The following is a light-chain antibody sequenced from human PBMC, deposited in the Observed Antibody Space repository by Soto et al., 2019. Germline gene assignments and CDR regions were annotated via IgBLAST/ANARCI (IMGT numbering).Light chain of an antibody. J-gene: IGLJ2*01. CDR1: SSNIGAGYD. CDR3: QSYDSSLSHSV. CDR2: YNS. V-gene: IGLV1-40*01. Sequence: QSVLTQPPSVSGAPGQRVTISCTGSSSNIGAGYDVHWYQQLPGTAPKLLVYYNSNRPSGVPDRFSGSKSGTSASLAITGLQAEDEADYYCQSYDSSLSHSVFGGGTKVTVL.